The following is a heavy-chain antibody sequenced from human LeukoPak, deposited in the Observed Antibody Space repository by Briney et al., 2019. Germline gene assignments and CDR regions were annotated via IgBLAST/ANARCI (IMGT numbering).Heavy chain of an antibody. V-gene: IGHV4-4*02. D-gene: IGHD6-13*01. J-gene: IGHJ4*02. CDR1: GGSISSSNW. Sequence: SGTLSLTCAVSGGSISSSNWWSWVRQPPGKGLEWIGEIYHSGSTNYNSSLKSRVTMSVDTSKNQFSLQLSSVTAADTAVYYCARYSSSGKGDYWGQGTLVTVSS. CDR3: ARYSSSGKGDY. CDR2: IYHSGST.